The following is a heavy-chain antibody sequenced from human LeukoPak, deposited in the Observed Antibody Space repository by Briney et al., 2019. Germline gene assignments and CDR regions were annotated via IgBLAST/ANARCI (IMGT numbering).Heavy chain of an antibody. CDR2: IYYSGST. D-gene: IGHD3-22*01. J-gene: IGHJ4*02. CDR1: GGSISSSSYY. CDR3: ARHSSSGYSY. Sequence: SETLFLTCTVSGGSISSSSYYWGWIRQPPGKGLEWIGSIYYSGSTYYNPSLKSRVTISVATSKNQFSLKLSSVTAADTAVYYCARHSSSGYSYWGQGTLVTVSS. V-gene: IGHV4-39*01.